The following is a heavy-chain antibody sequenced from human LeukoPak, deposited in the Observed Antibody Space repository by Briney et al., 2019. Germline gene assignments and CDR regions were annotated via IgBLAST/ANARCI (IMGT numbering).Heavy chain of an antibody. Sequence: GGTLRLSCAASGFTFSSYGMSWVRQAPGKGLEWVSAISGSGGSTYYADSVKGRFTISRDNSKNTLYLQMNSLRAEDTAVYYCAKEGGANYYYYYMDVWGKGTTVTISS. V-gene: IGHV3-23*01. CDR3: AKEGGANYYYYYMDV. CDR1: GFTFSSYG. J-gene: IGHJ6*03. D-gene: IGHD3-16*01. CDR2: ISGSGGST.